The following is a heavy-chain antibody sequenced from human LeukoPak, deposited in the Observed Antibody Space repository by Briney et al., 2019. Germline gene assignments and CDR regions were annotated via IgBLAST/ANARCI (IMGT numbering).Heavy chain of an antibody. Sequence: NPSQTLSLTCTDSSGSISNGSYNKSWIRHPPGKGLKWIGRIYSSGSTNYIHSLKSRGTISVDTSKNQSSLKLSSVTAADTAVHYCARGVDTAPTPNWFDPWGQGTLVTVSS. CDR1: SGSISNGSYN. V-gene: IGHV4-61*02. CDR2: IYSSGST. CDR3: ARGVDTAPTPNWFDP. J-gene: IGHJ5*02. D-gene: IGHD5-18*01.